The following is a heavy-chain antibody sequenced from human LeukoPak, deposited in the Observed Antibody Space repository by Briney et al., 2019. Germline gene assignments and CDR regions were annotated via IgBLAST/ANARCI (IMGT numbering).Heavy chain of an antibody. CDR1: GGSITSYS. CDR3: ARRVSQGSRASNDNWFAP. Sequence: PSETLSLTCTVSGGSITSYSWNWIRQSPGKGLEWIGFIYATGSTDYNPSLNGRVTLSMDTSKNQFFLKLRSVTAADTAIYFCARRVSQGSRASNDNWFAPWGQGTLVTVSS. V-gene: IGHV4-4*09. CDR2: IYATGST. D-gene: IGHD2-15*01. J-gene: IGHJ5*02.